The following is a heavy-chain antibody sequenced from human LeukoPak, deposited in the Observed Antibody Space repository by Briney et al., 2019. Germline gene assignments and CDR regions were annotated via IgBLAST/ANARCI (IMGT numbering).Heavy chain of an antibody. D-gene: IGHD1-26*01. Sequence: VKVSCKASGGTFSSYAISWVRQAPGQGLEWMGRIIPILGIANYAQKFQGRVTITADKSTSTAYMELSSLRSEDTAVYYCARGGVGAMGIDYWGQGTLVTVSS. CDR2: IIPILGIA. CDR1: GGTFSSYA. CDR3: ARGGVGAMGIDY. V-gene: IGHV1-69*04. J-gene: IGHJ4*02.